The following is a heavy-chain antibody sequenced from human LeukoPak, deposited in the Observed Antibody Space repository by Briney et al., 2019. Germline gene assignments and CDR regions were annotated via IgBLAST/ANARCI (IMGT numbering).Heavy chain of an antibody. CDR2: ILYDGSNK. V-gene: IGHV3-30*03. CDR3: ARDYDLAAAADY. J-gene: IGHJ4*02. Sequence: GGSLRLSCAASGFTYSSYGMHWVRQAPGKGLEWVAVILYDGSNKYYADSVKGRFTISRDNSKNTLYLQMNSLRAEDTAVYYCARDYDLAAAADYWGQGTLVTVSS. CDR1: GFTYSSYG. D-gene: IGHD2-15*01.